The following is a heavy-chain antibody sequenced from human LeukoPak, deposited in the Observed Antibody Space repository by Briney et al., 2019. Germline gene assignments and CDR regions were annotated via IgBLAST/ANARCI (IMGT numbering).Heavy chain of an antibody. CDR3: ARSIGRGLVSRYFDWDY. D-gene: IGHD3-9*01. J-gene: IGHJ4*02. V-gene: IGHV3-21*01. Sequence: PGGSLRLSCAASGFTFSSYSMNWVRQAPGKGLEWVSSISSSSSYIYYADSVKGRFTISRDNAKNSLYLQMNSLRAEDTAVYYCARSIGRGLVSRYFDWDYWGQGTLVTVSS. CDR2: ISSSSSYI. CDR1: GFTFSSYS.